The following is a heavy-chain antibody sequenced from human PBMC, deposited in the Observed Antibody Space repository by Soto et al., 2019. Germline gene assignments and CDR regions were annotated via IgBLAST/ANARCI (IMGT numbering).Heavy chain of an antibody. CDR3: AREGPRPYYCSGMDV. CDR1: GYTFSMSG. J-gene: IGHJ6*02. Sequence: QVQLVQSGAEVKKPGASVKVSCKSSGYTFSMSGISWVRQAPGQGLEWMGWISGYNGNTNYEQKFQDRVTMTTDPSTNTAYMELRNLRSDDTAVYYCAREGPRPYYCSGMDVWGQGTTVTVSS. CDR2: ISGYNGNT. V-gene: IGHV1-18*01.